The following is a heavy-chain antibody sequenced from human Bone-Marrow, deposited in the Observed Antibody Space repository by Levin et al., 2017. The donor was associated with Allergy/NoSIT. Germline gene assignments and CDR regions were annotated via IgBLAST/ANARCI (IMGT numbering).Heavy chain of an antibody. CDR1: GFTFSYFG. Sequence: PGGSLRLSCAASGFTFSYFGMHWVRLAPGKGLEWVSGISATTGSANYADSVRGRFSISRDNSKNMVYLHMSSLTAEDTALYYCAKDYYYDSSGYPPQSFEYWGQGTLVTVSS. CDR2: ISATTGSA. D-gene: IGHD3-22*01. V-gene: IGHV3-23*01. CDR3: AKDYYYDSSGYPPQSFEY. J-gene: IGHJ4*02.